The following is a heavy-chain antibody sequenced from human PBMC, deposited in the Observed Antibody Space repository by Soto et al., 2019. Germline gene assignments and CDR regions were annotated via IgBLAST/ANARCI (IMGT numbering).Heavy chain of an antibody. J-gene: IGHJ4*02. CDR1: GFIFSGYG. CDR2: ISHDGSSK. Sequence: QVPLVESGGGVVQPGRSLRLACAASGFIFSGYGMHWVRQAPGKGLEWVAVISHDGSSKFYADSVKGRFTISRDNSKNTLYLEMNSLSLEDTAVYYCAKERVVRGVTDYWGQGTLVTVS. CDR3: AKERVVRGVTDY. D-gene: IGHD3-10*01. V-gene: IGHV3-30*18.